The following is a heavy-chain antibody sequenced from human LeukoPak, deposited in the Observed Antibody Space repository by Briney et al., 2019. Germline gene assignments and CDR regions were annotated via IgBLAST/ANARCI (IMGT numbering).Heavy chain of an antibody. D-gene: IGHD2-2*02. V-gene: IGHV3-48*03. CDR1: GFTFSSYE. CDR2: ISSSGSTI. CDR3: ARVQGYCSSTSCYTKYYFDY. J-gene: IGHJ4*02. Sequence: GGSLRLSCAASGFTFSSYEMNWVRQAPGKGLEWVSYISSSGSTIYYADSVTGRFTISRDNAKNSLYLQMNSLRAEDTAVYYCARVQGYCSSTSCYTKYYFDYWGQGTLVTVSS.